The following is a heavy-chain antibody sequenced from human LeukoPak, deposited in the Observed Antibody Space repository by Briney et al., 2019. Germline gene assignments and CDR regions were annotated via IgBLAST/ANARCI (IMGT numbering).Heavy chain of an antibody. CDR2: ISGTGGDT. D-gene: IGHD2-15*01. J-gene: IGHJ4*02. V-gene: IGHV3-23*01. CDR1: GFIFSSYA. CDR3: TKLPVRGGSAYYFDY. Sequence: GGSLRLACAPSGFIFSSYALRWVRQAPGKGLEWVSTISGTGGDTSYADSVRGRFIISRDNSKNTLYLQMNSLGAEDTAEYYCTKLPVRGGSAYYFDYWGQGTLVTVSS.